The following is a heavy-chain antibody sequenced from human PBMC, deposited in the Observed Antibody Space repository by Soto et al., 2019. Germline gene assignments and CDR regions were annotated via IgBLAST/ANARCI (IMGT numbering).Heavy chain of an antibody. CDR3: ARDRVYDSSGYYLDN. CDR1: GFTFSIYA. V-gene: IGHV3-30-3*01. Sequence: QVQLVESGGGVVQPGRSLRLSCAASGFTFSIYAMNWVRQAPGKGLEWVAVISNDGSNKYYADSVKGRFTISRDNSKNTLYLQMNSLRAEDTAVYYCARDRVYDSSGYYLDNWGQGTLVTVSS. J-gene: IGHJ4*02. CDR2: ISNDGSNK. D-gene: IGHD3-22*01.